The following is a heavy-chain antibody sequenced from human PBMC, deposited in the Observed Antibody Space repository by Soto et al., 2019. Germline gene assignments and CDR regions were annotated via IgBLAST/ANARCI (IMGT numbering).Heavy chain of an antibody. J-gene: IGHJ4*02. CDR3: ARDRTTVTTSSLGY. D-gene: IGHD4-17*01. Sequence: ASVKVSCKASGGTFSSYAISWVRQAPGQGLEWMGGIIPIFGTANYAQKFQGRVTITADESTSTAYMELSSLRSEDTAVYYCARDRTTVTTSSLGYWGQGTLVTVSS. CDR1: GGTFSSYA. CDR2: IIPIFGTA. V-gene: IGHV1-69*13.